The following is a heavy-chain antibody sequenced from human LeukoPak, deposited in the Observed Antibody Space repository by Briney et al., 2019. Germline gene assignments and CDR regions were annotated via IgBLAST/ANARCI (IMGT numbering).Heavy chain of an antibody. CDR1: GFTFSNYV. Sequence: GGSLRLSCAASGFTFSNYVASWVRQAPGKGLEWVSAISGSGGSTYYADSVKGRFTIPRDNSKNTLYLQMNSLRAEDTAVYYCARIGQWLALLDYWGQGTLVTVSS. CDR2: ISGSGGST. J-gene: IGHJ4*02. CDR3: ARIGQWLALLDY. V-gene: IGHV3-23*01. D-gene: IGHD6-19*01.